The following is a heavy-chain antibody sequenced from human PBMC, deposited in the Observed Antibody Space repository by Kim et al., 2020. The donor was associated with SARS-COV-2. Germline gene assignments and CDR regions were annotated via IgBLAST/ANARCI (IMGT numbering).Heavy chain of an antibody. V-gene: IGHV4-4*07. J-gene: IGHJ4*02. CDR2: IYPSGST. CDR1: GGSISSYY. Sequence: SETLSLTCTVSGGSISSYYWTWVRQPAGKGLEWIGRIYPSGSTNYNPSLKSRVTMSIDTSKNQFTLKLSSVTAADTAVYYCSAYHGSGNDYKGFHFWGQGTLVTVSS. CDR3: SAYHGSGNDYKGFHF. D-gene: IGHD3-10*01.